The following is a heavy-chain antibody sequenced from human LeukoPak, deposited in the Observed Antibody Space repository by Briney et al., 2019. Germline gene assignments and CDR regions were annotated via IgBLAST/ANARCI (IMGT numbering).Heavy chain of an antibody. V-gene: IGHV3-23*01. CDR1: GFTFSSYA. CDR3: AKDHYYGSGSYYNVFDY. CDR2: ISGCGGST. D-gene: IGHD3-10*01. Sequence: GGSLRLSCAASGFTFSSYATSWVRQAPGKGLEWVSAISGCGGSTYYADSVKGRFTTSRDNSKNTLYLQMNSLRAEDTAVYYCAKDHYYGSGSYYNVFDYWGQGTLVTVSS. J-gene: IGHJ4*02.